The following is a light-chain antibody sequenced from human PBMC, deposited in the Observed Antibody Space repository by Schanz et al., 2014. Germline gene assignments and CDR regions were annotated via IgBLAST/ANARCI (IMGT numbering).Light chain of an antibody. V-gene: IGKV1-39*01. CDR3: QQYYNYPWT. CDR1: QTISSY. J-gene: IGKJ1*01. Sequence: DIQMTQSPSSLSASVGDRVTITCRASQTISSYLNWYQQKPGKALELLIYAASTLQSGVPSRFSGSGSGTDFTLTISCLQSEDFATYYCQQYYNYPWTFGQGTKVEIK. CDR2: AAS.